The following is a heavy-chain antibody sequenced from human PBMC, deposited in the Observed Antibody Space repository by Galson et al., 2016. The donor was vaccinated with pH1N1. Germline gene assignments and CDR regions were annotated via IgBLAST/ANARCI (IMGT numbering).Heavy chain of an antibody. CDR1: GYTFTSYG. CDR2: INAYNGNT. CDR3: ARVVEWELGHWFDP. D-gene: IGHD1-26*01. V-gene: IGHV1-18*01. Sequence: SVKVSCKASGYTFTSYGINWVRQAPGQGLEWMGWINAYNGNTNYAQKLQGRVTMTTDTSTSTAYMELRSLRSDDTAVYYCARVVEWELGHWFDPWGQGTLVTVSS. J-gene: IGHJ5*02.